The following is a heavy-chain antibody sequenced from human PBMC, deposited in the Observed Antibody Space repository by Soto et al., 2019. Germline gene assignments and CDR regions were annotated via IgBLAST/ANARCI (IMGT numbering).Heavy chain of an antibody. J-gene: IGHJ4*02. D-gene: IGHD3-10*01. CDR1: GYTFTSYT. CDR3: ARGGGWVGEASFDT. CDR2: INAGNGRE. V-gene: IGHV1-3*01. Sequence: QVQLEQSGAEVKKPGASVKVSCQTSGYTFTSYTLHWVRQAPGQGLEWLGWINAGNGREKYSQRFQDRVSLSTDRPTSPAFMEIRALRSEATAVYYCARGGGWVGEASFDTWGQGTLVIVSS.